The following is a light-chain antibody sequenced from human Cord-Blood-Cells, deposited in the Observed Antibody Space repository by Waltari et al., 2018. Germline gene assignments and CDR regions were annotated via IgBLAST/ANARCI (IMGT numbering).Light chain of an antibody. CDR2: EVS. Sequence: QSALTQPASVSGSPGQSITISCTGTSSDVGGYNYVSWYQQHPGKAPKLMIYEVSSRSGVCSSLFSGSKAGNTASLIISGLHAEDEADYYCSSYTSSSTLVFGGGTKLTVL. CDR1: SSDVGGYNY. V-gene: IGLV2-14*01. J-gene: IGLJ3*02. CDR3: SSYTSSSTLV.